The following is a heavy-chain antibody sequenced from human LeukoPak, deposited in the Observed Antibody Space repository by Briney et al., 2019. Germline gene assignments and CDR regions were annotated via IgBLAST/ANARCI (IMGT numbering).Heavy chain of an antibody. CDR2: IYYSGST. V-gene: IGHV4-39*07. J-gene: IGHJ5*02. D-gene: IGHD6-19*01. Sequence: SETLSLTCTVSGGSISDSNYYWGWIRQPPGRGLEWIANIYYSGSTYYSPSLKSRVTVSVDTSKNQFSLKLSSVTAADTAVYYCARARSSGWFNWFDPWGQGTLVTVSS. CDR1: GGSISDSNYY. CDR3: ARARSSGWFNWFDP.